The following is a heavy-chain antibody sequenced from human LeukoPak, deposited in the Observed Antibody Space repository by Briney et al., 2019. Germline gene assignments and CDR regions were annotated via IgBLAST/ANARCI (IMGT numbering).Heavy chain of an antibody. J-gene: IGHJ4*02. CDR2: ISSSRSTI. V-gene: IGHV3-48*04. CDR3: AGYDPSENYYASSGYSFGFDY. D-gene: IGHD3-22*01. CDR1: GFTFSSYS. Sequence: GGSLTLSCAASGFTFSSYSMNWVRQAPGKGLEWVSYISSSRSTIYYADSVKGRFTISRDNAKNSMYLQMNSMRAEDTAVYYCAGYDPSENYYASSGYSFGFDYWGQGTLVTVSS.